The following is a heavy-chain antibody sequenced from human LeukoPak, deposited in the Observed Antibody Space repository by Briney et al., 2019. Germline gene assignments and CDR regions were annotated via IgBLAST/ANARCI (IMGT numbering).Heavy chain of an antibody. V-gene: IGHV3-23*01. CDR1: GFTFSSYA. CDR3: ANLLESDYGDYDY. D-gene: IGHD4-17*01. J-gene: IGHJ4*02. CDR2: ISGSGGST. Sequence: GGLLRLSCAASGFTFSSYAMSWVRQAPGKGLEWVSAISGSGGSTYYADSVKGRFTISRDNSKNTLYLQMNSLRAEDTAVYYCANLLESDYGDYDYWGQGTLVTVSS.